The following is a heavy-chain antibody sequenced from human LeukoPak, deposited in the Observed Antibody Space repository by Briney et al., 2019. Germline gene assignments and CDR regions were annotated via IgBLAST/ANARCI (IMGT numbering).Heavy chain of an antibody. D-gene: IGHD5-24*01. Sequence: SETLSLTCAVYGVPFSDCYWSWIRQPPGKGLEWIGKINHSGSTNYSPSLKSRVTISIDTSKNQFSLKLNSMTAADTAVYYCARGEGARDGYNYAGPFYFDYWGHGTLVTVSS. CDR1: GVPFSDCY. CDR2: INHSGST. J-gene: IGHJ4*01. V-gene: IGHV4-34*01. CDR3: ARGEGARDGYNYAGPFYFDY.